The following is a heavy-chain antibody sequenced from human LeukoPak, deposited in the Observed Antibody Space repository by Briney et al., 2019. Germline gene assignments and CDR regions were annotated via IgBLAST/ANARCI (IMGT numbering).Heavy chain of an antibody. CDR2: INHSGST. J-gene: IGHJ6*03. Sequence: SSETLSLTCAVYGGSFSGYYWSWIRQPPGKGLEWVGEINHSGSTNYNPSLKSRVTISVDTSKNQFSLKLSSVTAADTTVYYCARHGITVNQEVSGELLYYYYYMDVWGKGTTVTISS. CDR1: GGSFSGYY. D-gene: IGHD3-10*01. CDR3: ARHGITVNQEVSGELLYYYYYMDV. V-gene: IGHV4-34*01.